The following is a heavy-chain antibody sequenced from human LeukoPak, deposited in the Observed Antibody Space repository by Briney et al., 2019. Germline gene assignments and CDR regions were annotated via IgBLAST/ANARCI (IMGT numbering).Heavy chain of an antibody. CDR3: ARAVSGRFDY. CDR2: IYYSGST. CDR1: GGSISSYY. V-gene: IGHV4-59*08. D-gene: IGHD6-19*01. Sequence: SETLSLTCTVSGGSISSYYWSWIRQPPGKGLEWIGNIYYSGSTNYNPSLKSRVTISVDTSKNQFSLKLSSVTAADTAIYYCARAVSGRFDYWGQGTLVTVSS. J-gene: IGHJ4*02.